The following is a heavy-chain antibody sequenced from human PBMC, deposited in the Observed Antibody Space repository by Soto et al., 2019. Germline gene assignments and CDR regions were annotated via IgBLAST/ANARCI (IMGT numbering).Heavy chain of an antibody. CDR2: IYYSGST. J-gene: IGHJ2*01. D-gene: IGHD1-1*01. V-gene: IGHV4-31*03. Sequence: SETLSLTCSVSGASITSRGYYRSWVRQHPGKGLEWIGYIYYSGSTFYNPSLRSRVTISFDTSENQFSLKLTSVTAADTAVYYCATQRPAAWFLDLWGRGTLVTVSS. CDR1: GASITSRGYY. CDR3: ATQRPAAWFLDL.